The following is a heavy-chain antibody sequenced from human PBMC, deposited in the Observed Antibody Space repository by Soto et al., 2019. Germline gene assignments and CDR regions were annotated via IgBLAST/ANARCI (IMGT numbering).Heavy chain of an antibody. CDR2: IGRGGDPI. CDR3: VRGPGPMYSAMDA. Sequence: GGSLRLSCVVSGFIFSEYQFNWVRQAPGKGLEWVSYIGRGGDPIYDAHSVKGRFTISRDDDKNTLYLEMNSLRVEDTAIYYCVRGPGPMYSAMDAWGQGTTVTVSS. V-gene: IGHV3-48*03. J-gene: IGHJ6*02. CDR1: GFIFSEYQ. D-gene: IGHD2-21*01.